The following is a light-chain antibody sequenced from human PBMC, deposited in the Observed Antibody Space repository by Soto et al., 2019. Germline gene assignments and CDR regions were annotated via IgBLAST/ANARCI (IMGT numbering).Light chain of an antibody. CDR3: SSFAGSNTVV. CDR2: DVT. J-gene: IGLJ2*01. V-gene: IGLV2-11*01. CDR1: SSDVGGYNY. Sequence: QSALTQPRSVSGSPGQSVTISCTGTSSDVGGYNYVSWYQQHPGKAPKLMIYDVTKRPSGVPDRFSGSKSGNTAPLTVSGLQAEDEADYYCSSFAGSNTVVFGGGTKVTVL.